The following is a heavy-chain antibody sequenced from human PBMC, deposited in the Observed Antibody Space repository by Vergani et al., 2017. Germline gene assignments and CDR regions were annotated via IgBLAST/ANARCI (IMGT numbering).Heavy chain of an antibody. CDR3: ARGSITMIVVVGFFDAFDI. CDR2: IYYSGST. CDR1: GGSISSSSYY. V-gene: IGHV4-39*07. Sequence: QLQLQESGPGLVKPSETLSLTCTVSGGSISSSSYYWGWIRQPPGKGLEWIGSIYYSGSTYYNPSLKSRVTISVDTSKNPFSLKLSPVTAADTAVYYCARGSITMIVVVGFFDAFDIWGQGTMVTGSS. J-gene: IGHJ3*02. D-gene: IGHD3-22*01.